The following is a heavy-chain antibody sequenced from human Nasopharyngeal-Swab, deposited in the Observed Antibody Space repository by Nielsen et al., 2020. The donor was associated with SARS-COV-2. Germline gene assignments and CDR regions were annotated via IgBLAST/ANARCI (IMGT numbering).Heavy chain of an antibody. D-gene: IGHD3-10*01. J-gene: IGHJ4*02. Sequence: SETLSLTCTVSGGSISSNNYYWGWIRQPPGKGLEWIGEIYHSGSTNYNPSLKSRVTISVDKSKNQFSLKLSSVTAADTAVYYCARGLLYYYGSGSYYKQAGRYFDYWGQGTLVTVSS. CDR2: IYHSGST. V-gene: IGHV4-39*07. CDR1: GGSISSNNYY. CDR3: ARGLLYYYGSGSYYKQAGRYFDY.